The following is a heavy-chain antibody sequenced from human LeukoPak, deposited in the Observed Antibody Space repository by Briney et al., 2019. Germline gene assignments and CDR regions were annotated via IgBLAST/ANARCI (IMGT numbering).Heavy chain of an antibody. V-gene: IGHV3-48*01. D-gene: IGHD3-3*01. Sequence: GGSLRLSCAASGSTFSSYSMNWVRQAPGKGLEWVSYISSSSSTIYYADSVKGRFTISRDNAKNSLYLQMNSLRAEDTAVYYCAREDHDFWSGRALPSPIDYWGQGTLVTVSS. J-gene: IGHJ4*02. CDR2: ISSSSSTI. CDR3: AREDHDFWSGRALPSPIDY. CDR1: GSTFSSYS.